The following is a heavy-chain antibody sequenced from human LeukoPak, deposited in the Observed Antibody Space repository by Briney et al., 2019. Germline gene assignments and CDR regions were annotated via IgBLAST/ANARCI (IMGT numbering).Heavy chain of an antibody. J-gene: IGHJ5*02. CDR1: GLTFTNYA. Sequence: GGSLSLSCAPSGLTFTNYAMNCVRHAPGKWLEWVSGLSDDGFKTYYADSVKGRFTIAGDNSQSTMYLLMNSLRAEDTAIYYCAIGCRGDCLSSGYESWGQGILVTVSS. CDR2: LSDDGFKT. CDR3: AIGCRGDCLSSGYES. D-gene: IGHD2-21*02. V-gene: IGHV3-23*01.